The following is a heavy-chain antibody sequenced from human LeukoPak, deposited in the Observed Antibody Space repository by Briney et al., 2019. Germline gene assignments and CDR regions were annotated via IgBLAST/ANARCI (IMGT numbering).Heavy chain of an antibody. J-gene: IGHJ4*02. D-gene: IGHD1-14*01. CDR1: GFTFSSYA. CDR2: ISYDGSNK. V-gene: IGHV3-30-3*01. CDR3: ATGFKLEPPSSFDY. Sequence: PGRSLRLSCAASGFTFSSYAMHWVRQAPGKGLEWVAVISYDGSNKYYADSVKGRFTISRDNSKNTLYLQMNSLRAEDTAVYYCATGFKLEPPSSFDYWGQGTLVTVSS.